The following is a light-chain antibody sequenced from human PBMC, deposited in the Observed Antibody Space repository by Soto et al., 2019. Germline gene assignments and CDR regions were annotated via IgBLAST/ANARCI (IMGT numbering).Light chain of an antibody. CDR3: QQFSSYPLT. Sequence: EIVLTKSPATLSVSPGERATLSGRASQSVSSNLAWYQQKPGQAPRLLIYDASSRATGIPDRFSGGGSGTDFTLTISRLEPEDFAVYYCQQFSSYPLTFGGGTKVDIK. J-gene: IGKJ4*01. CDR2: DAS. CDR1: QSVSSN. V-gene: IGKV3-20*01.